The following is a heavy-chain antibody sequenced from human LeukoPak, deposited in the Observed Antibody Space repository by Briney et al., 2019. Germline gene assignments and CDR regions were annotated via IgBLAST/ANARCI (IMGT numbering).Heavy chain of an antibody. J-gene: IGHJ5*02. CDR3: ASQGSRRFDP. CDR1: GDSVSNNSAA. Sequence: SQTLSLTCAISGDSVSNNSAAWNWFRQSPSRGLEWLGRTYYRSNWYNDYAVSVKSRITINPDTSKNQFSLQLNSVTPEDTAVYDCASQGSRRFDPWGQGTLVTVSS. CDR2: TYYRSNWYN. V-gene: IGHV6-1*01.